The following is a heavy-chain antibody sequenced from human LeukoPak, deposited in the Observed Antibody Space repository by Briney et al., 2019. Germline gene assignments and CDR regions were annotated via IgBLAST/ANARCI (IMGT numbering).Heavy chain of an antibody. J-gene: IGHJ3*01. CDR2: IYYSGST. CDR1: GGSISSSSYY. Sequence: SETLSLTCTVSGGSISSSSYYWGWIRQPPGKGLEWIGSIYYSGSTYYNPSLKSRATISVDTSKNQFSLKLSSVTAADTAVYFCARWPMTNLAFDVWGQGTMVTVSS. D-gene: IGHD3-22*01. V-gene: IGHV4-39*07. CDR3: ARWPMTNLAFDV.